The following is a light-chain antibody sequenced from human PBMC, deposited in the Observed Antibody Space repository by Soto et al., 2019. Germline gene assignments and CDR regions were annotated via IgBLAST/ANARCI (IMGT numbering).Light chain of an antibody. CDR3: QKYYSGLIT. CDR1: QDIGNY. V-gene: IGKV1-27*01. CDR2: GAS. J-gene: IGKJ5*01. Sequence: DIQMTQSPSSLSASVGDRVTITCRASQDIGNYLAWYQQKPGKVPKLLIYGASTLQSGVPSRFSGSGSGTDFPLTISSQQPEDLAAYYCQKYYSGLITFGQGTLLEIK.